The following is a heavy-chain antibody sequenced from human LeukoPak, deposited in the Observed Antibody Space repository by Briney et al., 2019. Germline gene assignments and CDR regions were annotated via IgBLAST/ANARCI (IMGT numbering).Heavy chain of an antibody. J-gene: IGHJ4*02. CDR1: ESFTTYN. CDR2: INPKRGDT. Sequence: ASVKVSCKASESFTTYNMHWVRQAPGQGPEWMGCINPKRGDTTYSKMFQGRVTLTRDTSISTAYMEVSSLRSDDTAVYYCARESAGFGGFDYWGQGSPVTVSS. D-gene: IGHD2-15*01. V-gene: IGHV1-2*02. CDR3: ARESAGFGGFDY.